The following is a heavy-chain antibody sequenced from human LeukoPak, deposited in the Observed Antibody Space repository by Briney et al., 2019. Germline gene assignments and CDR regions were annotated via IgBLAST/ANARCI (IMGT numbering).Heavy chain of an antibody. CDR3: VRGRVEPYDV. CDR1: GFTFSKFW. V-gene: IGHV3-74*01. CDR2: INPEETTT. J-gene: IGHJ3*01. D-gene: IGHD1-1*01. Sequence: PGGSLRLSCATSGFTFSKFWMHWVRQAPGRGLAWVSRINPEETTTNYADSVKGRFTISRDNAKNTLYLQMDSLRAEDTAVYFSVRGRVEPYDVWGQGASVTVSS.